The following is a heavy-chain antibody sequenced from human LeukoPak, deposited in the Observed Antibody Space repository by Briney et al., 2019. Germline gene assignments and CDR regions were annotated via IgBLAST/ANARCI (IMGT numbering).Heavy chain of an antibody. V-gene: IGHV3-48*04. Sequence: PGGSLRLSCAASGFTFSSYSMNWVPQAPGERLEWVSYISSSSSSIYYADSVKGRFTISRDNAKNSLYLQMNSLRAEDTAVYYCARDTPMYYFDYWGQGTLVTVSS. CDR2: ISSSSSSI. CDR3: ARDTPMYYFDY. CDR1: GFTFSSYS. J-gene: IGHJ4*02.